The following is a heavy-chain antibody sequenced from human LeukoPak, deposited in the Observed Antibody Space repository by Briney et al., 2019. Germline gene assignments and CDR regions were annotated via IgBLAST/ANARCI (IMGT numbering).Heavy chain of an antibody. D-gene: IGHD2-2*01. CDR2: IRYDGSNK. Sequence: QAGGSLRLSCAASGFTFRSYGMHWVRQAPGKGLEWVAFIRYDGSNKYYADSVKGRFTISRDNSKNTLYLQMNSLRAEDTAVYYCAKAGQLLSPFSYYYYYMDVWGKGTTVTISS. CDR3: AKAGQLLSPFSYYYYYMDV. J-gene: IGHJ6*03. V-gene: IGHV3-30*02. CDR1: GFTFRSYG.